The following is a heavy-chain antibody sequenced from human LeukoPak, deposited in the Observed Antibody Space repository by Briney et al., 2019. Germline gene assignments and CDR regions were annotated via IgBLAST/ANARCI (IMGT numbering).Heavy chain of an antibody. J-gene: IGHJ4*02. V-gene: IGHV1-69*04. CDR3: AREKAMIVVVTTYFDY. D-gene: IGHD3-22*01. CDR1: GGTFSSYA. Sequence: GSSVKVSCMASGGTFSSYAISWVRQAPGQGLEWMGRIIPIFGIANYAQKFQGRVTITADKSTSTAYMELSSLRSEDTAVYYCAREKAMIVVVTTYFDYWGQGTLVTVSS. CDR2: IIPIFGIA.